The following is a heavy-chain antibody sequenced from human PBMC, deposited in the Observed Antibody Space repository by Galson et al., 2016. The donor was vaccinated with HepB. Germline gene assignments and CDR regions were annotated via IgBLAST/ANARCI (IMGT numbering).Heavy chain of an antibody. Sequence: SLRLSCAASGFSVRTGYVNWIRRPLGKGLEWVSVIFSGGNTYYADSVKGRFTISRDTSRNMVSLQMNGLRAEDTGVYYCARDFLATSGYEGGMDVWGQGTTVTVSS. CDR3: ARDFLATSGYEGGMDV. CDR1: GFSVRTGY. J-gene: IGHJ6*02. V-gene: IGHV3-53*05. D-gene: IGHD5-12*01. CDR2: IFSGGNT.